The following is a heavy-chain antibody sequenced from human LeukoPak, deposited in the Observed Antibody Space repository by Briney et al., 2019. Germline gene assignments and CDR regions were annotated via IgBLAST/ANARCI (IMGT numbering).Heavy chain of an antibody. CDR2: FDPEDGET. D-gene: IGHD3-10*01. CDR1: GYTFTSYG. Sequence: ASVKVSCKASGYTFTSYGISWVRQAPGKGLEWMGGFDPEDGETIYAQKFQGRVTMTEDTSTDTAYMELSSLRSEDTAVYYCATDRDYYGSGMGMDVWGQGTTVTVSS. J-gene: IGHJ6*02. CDR3: ATDRDYYGSGMGMDV. V-gene: IGHV1-24*01.